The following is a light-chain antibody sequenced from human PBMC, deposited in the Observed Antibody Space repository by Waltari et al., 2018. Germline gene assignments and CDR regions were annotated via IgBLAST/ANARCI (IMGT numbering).Light chain of an antibody. CDR1: GATIANNY. V-gene: IGLV6-57*02. J-gene: IGLJ2*01. Sequence: NFMLTQPHSVSESLGKTVTISCTGSGATIANNYVQWYQQRPGSAPTTVIYEDNRRPSGVPDRFSGSIDSSSSSASLTISGLKTEDEADYYCQSYDHNNVLFGGGTKLTVL. CDR2: EDN. CDR3: QSYDHNNVL.